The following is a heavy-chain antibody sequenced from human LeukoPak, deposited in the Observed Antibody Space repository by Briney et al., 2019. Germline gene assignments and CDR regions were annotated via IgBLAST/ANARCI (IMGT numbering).Heavy chain of an antibody. CDR2: IRSSGDMI. CDR1: GFTFSSYS. J-gene: IGHJ4*02. CDR3: VRDPDALDY. Sequence: GGSLRLSCATSGFTFSSYSMNWVRQAPGKGLEWVSYIRSSGDMIYYADSVKGRFTISRDNAKKSVYLQMNSLRDEDTAVYYCVRDPDALDYWGQGTEVTVSS. V-gene: IGHV3-48*02.